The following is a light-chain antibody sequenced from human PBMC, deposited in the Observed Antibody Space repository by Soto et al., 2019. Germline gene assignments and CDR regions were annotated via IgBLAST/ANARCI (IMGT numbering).Light chain of an antibody. CDR1: SSDVGGHNH. Sequence: QSALTQPASVSGSPGQSTTISCTGTSSDVGGHNHVSWYQQHPGKVPKLMIYEVSNRPSGVSNRFSGSKSGDSASLTISGLQPEDEANYYCTSYTSTRTWVFGGGTKLTVL. V-gene: IGLV2-14*01. CDR2: EVS. J-gene: IGLJ3*02. CDR3: TSYTSTRTWV.